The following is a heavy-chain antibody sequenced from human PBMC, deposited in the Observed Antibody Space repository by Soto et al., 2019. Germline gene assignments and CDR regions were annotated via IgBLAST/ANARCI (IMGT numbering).Heavy chain of an antibody. V-gene: IGHV4-59*01. Sequence: SETLSLTCTVSGGSISSYYWSWIRQPPGKGLEWIGYMYNTGSTVYNPSLKSRVTISVDTSKNQFYLKVNSVTAADTAVYYCARDLWGYCGTDCYPLDVWGQGTTVTGSS. CDR1: GGSISSYY. J-gene: IGHJ6*02. D-gene: IGHD2-21*02. CDR2: MYNTGST. CDR3: ARDLWGYCGTDCYPLDV.